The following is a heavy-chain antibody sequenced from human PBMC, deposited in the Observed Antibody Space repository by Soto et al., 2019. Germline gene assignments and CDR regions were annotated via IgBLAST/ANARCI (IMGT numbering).Heavy chain of an antibody. CDR2: IYYSGST. V-gene: IGHV4-59*01. Sequence: SETLSLTCTVSGGSISSYYWSWIRQPPGKGLEWIGYIYYSGSTNYNPSLKSRVTISVDTSKNQFSLKLSSVTAADTAVYYCARGYSSGYYHAGWFDPWGQGTLVTVS. D-gene: IGHD3-22*01. CDR1: GGSISSYY. CDR3: ARGYSSGYYHAGWFDP. J-gene: IGHJ5*02.